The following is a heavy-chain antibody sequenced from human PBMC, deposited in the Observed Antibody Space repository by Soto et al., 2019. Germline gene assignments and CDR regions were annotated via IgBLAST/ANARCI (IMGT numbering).Heavy chain of an antibody. Sequence: PGGSLRLSCAPSGFTVSNNYINWVRQAPGKGLEWVSVIYSGGSTYYADSVKGRFTISRDNSKNTLYLQMNSLRAEDTAVYYCARGGPPTSNWFDPWRQGTLVTVSS. V-gene: IGHV3-66*01. J-gene: IGHJ5*02. CDR3: ARGGPPTSNWFDP. D-gene: IGHD1-26*01. CDR1: GFTVSNNY. CDR2: IYSGGST.